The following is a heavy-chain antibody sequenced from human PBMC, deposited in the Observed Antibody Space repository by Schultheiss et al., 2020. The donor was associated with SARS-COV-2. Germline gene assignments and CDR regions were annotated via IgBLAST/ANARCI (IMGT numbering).Heavy chain of an antibody. Sequence: SETLSLTCTVSGGSISSSNWWSWVRQPPGKGLEWIGEINHSGSTYYNPSLKSRVTISVDRSKNQFSLKLSSVTAADTAVYYCARERKTYFDDWGQGTLVTVAS. J-gene: IGHJ4*02. CDR1: GGSISSSNW. CDR3: ARERKTYFDD. CDR2: INHSGST. V-gene: IGHV4-4*02.